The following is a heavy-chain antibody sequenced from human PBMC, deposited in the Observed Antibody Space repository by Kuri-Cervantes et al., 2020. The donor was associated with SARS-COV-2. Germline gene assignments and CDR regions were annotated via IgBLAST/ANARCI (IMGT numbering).Heavy chain of an antibody. D-gene: IGHD3-3*01. V-gene: IGHV3-30-3*01. CDR1: GFTFSSYA. CDR2: ISYDGSNK. CDR3: ARGADFWSGLFYYYYYYMDV. J-gene: IGHJ6*03. Sequence: GGSLRLSCAASGFTFSSYAMHWVRQAPGKGLEWVAVISYDGSNKYYADSVKGRFTISRDNSKNTLYLQMNSLRAEDTAVYYCARGADFWSGLFYYYYYYMDVWGKGTTVTVSS.